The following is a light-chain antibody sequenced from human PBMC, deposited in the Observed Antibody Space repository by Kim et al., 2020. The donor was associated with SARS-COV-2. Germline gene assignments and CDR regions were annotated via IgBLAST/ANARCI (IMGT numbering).Light chain of an antibody. CDR2: GAS. CDR3: QQYGSSPLT. J-gene: IGKJ4*01. Sequence: SPGERATLSCRASQSISSSSSAWYQQKPGQAPRLLIYGASSRATGIPDRFSGSGSGTDFTLTISRLEPEDFAVYYCQQYGSSPLTFGGGTKVEIK. CDR1: QSISSSS. V-gene: IGKV3-20*01.